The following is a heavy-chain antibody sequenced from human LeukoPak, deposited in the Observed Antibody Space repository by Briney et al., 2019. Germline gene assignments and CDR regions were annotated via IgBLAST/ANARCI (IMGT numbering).Heavy chain of an antibody. V-gene: IGHV3-11*01. Sequence: GGSLRLSCAASGFTFSDYYMGWIRQAPGKGLEWLSYINIGGTNTHYADSVKGRFTISRDNAKKSLYLEMNNLRAEDTAVYYCATDGAGFDAWGQGVLVTVSS. CDR1: GFTFSDYY. CDR3: ATDGAGFDA. CDR2: INIGGTNT. J-gene: IGHJ5*02.